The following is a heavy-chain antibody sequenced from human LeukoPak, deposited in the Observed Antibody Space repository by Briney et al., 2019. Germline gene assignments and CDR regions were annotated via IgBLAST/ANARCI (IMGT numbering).Heavy chain of an antibody. CDR3: AKGGDCSGGSC. Sequence: PGGSLRLSCAASGFTFSSYGMHWVRQAPGKGLEWVSAISGSGGSTYYADSVKGRFTISRDNSKNTLYLQMNSLRAEDTAVYYCAKGGDCSGGSCWGQGTLVTVSS. D-gene: IGHD2-15*01. CDR1: GFTFSSYG. V-gene: IGHV3-23*01. CDR2: ISGSGGST. J-gene: IGHJ4*02.